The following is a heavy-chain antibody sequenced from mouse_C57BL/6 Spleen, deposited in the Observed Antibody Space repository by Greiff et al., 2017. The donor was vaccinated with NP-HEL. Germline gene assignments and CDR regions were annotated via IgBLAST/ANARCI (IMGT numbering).Heavy chain of an antibody. CDR1: GYAFTSSW. Sequence: VQLQQSGPELVKPGASVKISCKASGYAFTSSWMNWVKQRPGKGLEWIGRIYPGDGDTNYNGKFKGKATLTADKSSSTAYMQLSSLTSEDSAVYFCARSIDYDYYGGYYAMDYWGQGTSVTVSS. CDR3: ARSIDYDYYGGYYAMDY. D-gene: IGHD2-4*01. J-gene: IGHJ4*01. CDR2: IYPGDGDT. V-gene: IGHV1-82*01.